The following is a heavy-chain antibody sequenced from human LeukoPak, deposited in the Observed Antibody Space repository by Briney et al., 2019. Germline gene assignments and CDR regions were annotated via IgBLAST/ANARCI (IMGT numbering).Heavy chain of an antibody. CDR3: ASFIGQRNSGSYQRAMYYFDY. Sequence: PGGSLRLSCAASGFTFTSYGISWVRQAPGQGLEWMGWISAYNGNTNYAQKLQGRVTMTTDTSTSTAYMELRSLRSDDTAVYYCASFIGQRNSGSYQRAMYYFDYWGQGTLVTVSS. D-gene: IGHD1-26*01. CDR1: GFTFTSYG. V-gene: IGHV1-18*01. J-gene: IGHJ4*02. CDR2: ISAYNGNT.